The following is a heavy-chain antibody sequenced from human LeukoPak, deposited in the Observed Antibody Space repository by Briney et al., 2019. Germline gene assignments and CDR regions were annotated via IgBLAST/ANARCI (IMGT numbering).Heavy chain of an antibody. D-gene: IGHD6-13*01. J-gene: IGHJ4*02. Sequence: GGSLRLSCATSGFTLSSYWMHWVRQAPGKGLVWVSRINSDGSSTSYADSVKGRFTISRDNSHNTLYLQMNSLRAEDTAVYYCAKADSSSCPDYWGQGTLVTVSS. V-gene: IGHV3-74*01. CDR3: AKADSSSCPDY. CDR2: INSDGSST. CDR1: GFTLSSYW.